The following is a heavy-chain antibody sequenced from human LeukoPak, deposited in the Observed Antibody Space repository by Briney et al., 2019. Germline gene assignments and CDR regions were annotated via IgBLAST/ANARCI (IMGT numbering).Heavy chain of an antibody. CDR3: ARVESWEHSGSSQDVLDI. CDR1: GGTFSSYA. D-gene: IGHD1-26*01. J-gene: IGHJ3*02. Sequence: SVKVSCKASGGTFSSYAISWVRQAPGQGLEWMGGIIPIFGTANYAQKFQGRVTITADESTSTAYMELSSLRSEDTAVYYCARVESWEHSGSSQDVLDIWGQGTMVTVSS. V-gene: IGHV1-69*13. CDR2: IIPIFGTA.